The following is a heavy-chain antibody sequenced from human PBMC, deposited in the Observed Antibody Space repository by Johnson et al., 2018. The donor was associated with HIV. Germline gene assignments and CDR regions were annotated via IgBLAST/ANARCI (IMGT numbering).Heavy chain of an antibody. CDR2: ISYDGSNK. V-gene: IGHV3-30*04. D-gene: IGHD3-10*01. J-gene: IGHJ3*01. CDR1: GFTFSSYA. Sequence: QMLLVESGGGVVQPGRSLRLSCAASGFTFSSYAMHWVRQAPGKGLEWVAVISYDGSNKYYADSVKGRFTISRDNAKNSVYLQMNSLEAEDTAVYYCARAPEVRGVDAFDVWGQGTVVTVSS. CDR3: ARAPEVRGVDAFDV.